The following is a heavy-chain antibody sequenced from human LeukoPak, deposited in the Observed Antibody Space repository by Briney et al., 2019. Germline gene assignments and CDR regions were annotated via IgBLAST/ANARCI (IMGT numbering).Heavy chain of an antibody. Sequence: PGGSLRLSCAASGFTFSSYAMSWVRQAPGKGLEWVSAISGSGGSTYYADSVKGRFTISRDNSKNTLYLQMNSLRAEDTAVYYCAKNLYGSGSYYGNWFDPWGQGTLVTVSS. V-gene: IGHV3-23*01. J-gene: IGHJ5*02. CDR1: GFTFSSYA. CDR3: AKNLYGSGSYYGNWFDP. CDR2: ISGSGGST. D-gene: IGHD3-10*01.